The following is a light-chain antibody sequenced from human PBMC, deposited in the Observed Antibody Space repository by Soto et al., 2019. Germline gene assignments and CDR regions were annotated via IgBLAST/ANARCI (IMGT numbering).Light chain of an antibody. Sequence: SYELTQPPSVSVAPGQTARMTCGGNNIGSKRVHWYQQKPGQAPVLLVYDDSDRPSGIPERFSGSNSGNTATLTISRVEAGDEADYYCQVWDTSSDHVVFGGGTQLTVL. J-gene: IGLJ7*01. CDR2: DDS. V-gene: IGLV3-21*02. CDR3: QVWDTSSDHVV. CDR1: NIGSKR.